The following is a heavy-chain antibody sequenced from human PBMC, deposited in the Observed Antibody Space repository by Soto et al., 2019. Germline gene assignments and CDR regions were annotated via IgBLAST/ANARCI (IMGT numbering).Heavy chain of an antibody. J-gene: IGHJ4*02. CDR2: ISGSGGST. Sequence: XGSLQLSCAASGFTFSSYAMSWVRQAPGKGLEWVSAISGSGGSTYYADSVKGRFTISRDNSKNTLYLQMNSLRAEDTAVYYCAKDHVVSAGFDYWGQGTMVTVS. CDR3: AKDHVVSAGFDY. CDR1: GFTFSSYA. V-gene: IGHV3-23*01. D-gene: IGHD3-22*01.